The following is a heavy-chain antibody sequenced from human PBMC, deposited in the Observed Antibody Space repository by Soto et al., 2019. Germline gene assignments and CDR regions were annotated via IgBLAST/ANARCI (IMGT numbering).Heavy chain of an antibody. CDR1: GFTCSNHS. D-gene: IGHD3-3*01. CDR3: ARERKEFVGVVITRSFDY. J-gene: IGHJ4*02. CDR2: ISDDGNNT. V-gene: IGHV3-23*01. Sequence: GGPLILCCAASGFTCSNHSLRWIRQAPGKGLKWVSGISDDGNNTHYADTVKGRFTISRDNFKNTLYLQMNSLRGEDTAVYFCARERKEFVGVVITRSFDYWGQGTLVTVSS.